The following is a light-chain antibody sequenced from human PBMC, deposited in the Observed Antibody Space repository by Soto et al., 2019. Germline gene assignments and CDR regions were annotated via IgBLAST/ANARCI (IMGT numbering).Light chain of an antibody. J-gene: IGLJ3*02. CDR2: EVT. Sequence: QSVLTQPPSVSGSPGQSVTISCTGTSSDVGSYNRVSWYQQPPGTAPKLMIYEVTNRPSGVPDRFSGSKSGNTASLTISGLQAEDEADYYCSSYTGYNTVVFGGGTKLT. CDR3: SSYTGYNTVV. V-gene: IGLV2-18*02. CDR1: SSDVGSYNR.